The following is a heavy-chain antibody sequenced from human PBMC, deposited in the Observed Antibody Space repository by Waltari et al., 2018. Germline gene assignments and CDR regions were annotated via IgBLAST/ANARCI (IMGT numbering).Heavy chain of an antibody. V-gene: IGHV4-38-2*02. CDR2: IYHSGST. Sequence: QVQLQESGPGLVKPSETLSLTCAVSGYSISSGYYWGWIRQPPGTGLEWIGSIYHSGSTYYNPSLKSRVTISVDTSKNQFSLKLSSVTAADTAVYYCARDRGDESFGSGSYPNYFDYWGQGTLVTVSS. CDR3: ARDRGDESFGSGSYPNYFDY. D-gene: IGHD3-10*01. J-gene: IGHJ4*02. CDR1: GYSISSGYY.